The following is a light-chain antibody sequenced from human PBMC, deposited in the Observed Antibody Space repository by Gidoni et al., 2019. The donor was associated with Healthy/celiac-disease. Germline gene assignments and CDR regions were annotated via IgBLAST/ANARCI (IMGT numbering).Light chain of an antibody. CDR2: DAS. CDR1: QSVSSY. Sequence: EIVFTQSPATLSLSPGERATLSCRASQSVSSYLAWYQQKPGQAPRLLIYDASNRATGIPARFSGSGSGTDFTLTISSLEPEEFAVYYCQQRSNWLTFGGGTKVEIK. CDR3: QQRSNWLT. V-gene: IGKV3-11*01. J-gene: IGKJ4*01.